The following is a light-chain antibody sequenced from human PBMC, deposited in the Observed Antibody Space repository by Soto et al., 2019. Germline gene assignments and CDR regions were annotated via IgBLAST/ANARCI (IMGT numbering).Light chain of an antibody. CDR1: QSVSSN. Sequence: EIVMTQSPATLSVSPGERATLSCRASQSVSSNLAWYQQKHGQAHRLLFYGASTRATGIPARFSGSGSGTEFTLTISSLQSEDFAFYYCQQYNNWPPWTFRQGTKVEIK. V-gene: IGKV3-15*01. CDR3: QQYNNWPPWT. CDR2: GAS. J-gene: IGKJ1*01.